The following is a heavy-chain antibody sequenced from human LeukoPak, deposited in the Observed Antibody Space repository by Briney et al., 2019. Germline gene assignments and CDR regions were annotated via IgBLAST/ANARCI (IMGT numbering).Heavy chain of an antibody. J-gene: IGHJ4*02. V-gene: IGHV3-74*01. CDR1: GFTFSTYW. CDR3: ASTRGYFDY. CDR2: INTTGSST. Sequence: GGSLRLSCVASGFTFSTYWMHWVRQAPGKGLVWVSRINTTGSSTGYADSVKGRFTISRDNAKNTLYLQMNSLRADDTAVYYCASTRGYFDYWGQGALVTVSS.